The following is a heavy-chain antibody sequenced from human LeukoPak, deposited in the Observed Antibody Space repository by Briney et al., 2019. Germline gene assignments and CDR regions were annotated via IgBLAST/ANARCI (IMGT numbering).Heavy chain of an antibody. J-gene: IGHJ4*02. CDR3: TSGGYCSGGSCQQRY. Sequence: GGSLRLSCAASGFTFDDYGMSWVRQAPGKGLEWVSGINWNGGSTGYADSVKGRFTISRDDSKNTAYLQMNSLKTEDTAVYYCTSGGYCSGGSCQQRYWGQGTLVTVSS. CDR1: GFTFDDYG. CDR2: INWNGGST. V-gene: IGHV3-20*04. D-gene: IGHD2-15*01.